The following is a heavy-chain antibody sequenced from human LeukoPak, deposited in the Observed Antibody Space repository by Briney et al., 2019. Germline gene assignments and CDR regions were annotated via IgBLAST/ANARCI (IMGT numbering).Heavy chain of an antibody. CDR3: ARQRAEMATITDDAFHI. CDR1: GSSIGIYS. CDR2: IYTTGST. J-gene: IGHJ3*02. V-gene: IGHV4-4*08. Sequence: ETLSLTCTASGSSIGIYSWNWIRQPPGKGLEWVGYIYTTGSTHYNPSLKGRVTMSLDTAKNPFSLPLSPVTAADTAVFYCARQRAEMATITDDAFHIWGQGTMFTVSS. D-gene: IGHD5-24*01.